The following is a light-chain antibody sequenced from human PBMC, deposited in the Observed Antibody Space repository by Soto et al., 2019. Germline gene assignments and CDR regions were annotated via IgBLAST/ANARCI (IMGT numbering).Light chain of an antibody. V-gene: IGKV3-20*01. CDR3: QQYGSSPWT. J-gene: IGKJ1*01. Sequence: DIVLTQSPATLSLSPGERATLSCRASQSVSSYLAWYQQKPGQAPRLLIYDASNRATGIPDRFSGSGSGTDFTLTISRLEPEDFAVYYCQQYGSSPWTFGQGTKVDIK. CDR2: DAS. CDR1: QSVSSY.